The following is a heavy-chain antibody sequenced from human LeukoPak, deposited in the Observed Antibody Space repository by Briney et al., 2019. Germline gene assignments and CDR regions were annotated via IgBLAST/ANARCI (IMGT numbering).Heavy chain of an antibody. Sequence: ASVKVSCKASGYTFTSSYLHWVRQAPGQGLEWMGMISPSGASTTYAQKFQGRVTMTRDTSTSTVYMELSSLRSDDTAVYYCARDHSSSCQLFDYWGQGTLVTVSS. CDR3: ARDHSSSCQLFDY. V-gene: IGHV1-46*01. CDR2: ISPSGAST. J-gene: IGHJ4*02. CDR1: GYTFTSSY. D-gene: IGHD6-13*01.